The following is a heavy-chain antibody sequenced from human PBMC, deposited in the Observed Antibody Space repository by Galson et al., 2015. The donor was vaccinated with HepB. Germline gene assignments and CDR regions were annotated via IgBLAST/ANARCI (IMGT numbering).Heavy chain of an antibody. Sequence: SVKVSCKASGFTFSDSTIHWVRQARGQRLEWIGWIVVRNSNTEYASKFQERVTITRDTSTSTAYMELRSLTSEDTAIYYCAGGSDSLRSGPGADWGQGTLVIVSS. CDR3: AGGSDSLRSGPGAD. D-gene: IGHD3-16*01. CDR1: GFTFSDST. V-gene: IGHV1-58*02. J-gene: IGHJ4*02. CDR2: IVVRNSNT.